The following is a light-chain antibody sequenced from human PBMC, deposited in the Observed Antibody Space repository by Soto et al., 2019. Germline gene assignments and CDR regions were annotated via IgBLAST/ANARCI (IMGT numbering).Light chain of an antibody. J-gene: IGKJ2*01. CDR3: VQNSDYPFT. V-gene: IGKV1-17*01. Sequence: DIQMTQSPSSLSASVGDRVTITCRARQGIRDALGWYQQQPGKVPKRLIYSASTFQNGVPSRFSVSESETLFTLTNSSPQPEDFATYFCVQNSDYPFTFGQGTRLEI. CDR2: SAS. CDR1: QGIRDA.